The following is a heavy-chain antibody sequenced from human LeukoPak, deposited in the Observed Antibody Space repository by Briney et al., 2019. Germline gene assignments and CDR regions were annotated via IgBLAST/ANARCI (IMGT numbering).Heavy chain of an antibody. CDR2: ISGDGGST. CDR3: AKDAGTSRLFYFDY. V-gene: IGHV3-43*02. CDR1: GFTFDDYA. J-gene: IGHJ4*02. Sequence: GGSLRLSCAASGFTFDDYAMHWVRQAPGKGLEWASLISGDGGSTYYGDSVKGRFTISRDNSNNTLCLQMNSLRAEDTAVYYCAKDAGTSRLFYFDYWGQGTLVTVSS.